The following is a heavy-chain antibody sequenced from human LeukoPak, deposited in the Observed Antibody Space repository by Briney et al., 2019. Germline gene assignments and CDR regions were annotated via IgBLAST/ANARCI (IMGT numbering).Heavy chain of an antibody. CDR3: AKDGLYGDFPGI. D-gene: IGHD2-21*02. Sequence: GGSLRLSCVASGFAFSSFAMSWFRQAPGKRLEGVSSISGNGDYTYYADSVKGRFTISRDYSKNTLFLQTNSLKAEDTALYYCAKDGLYGDFPGIWGQGTLVIVSS. V-gene: IGHV3-23*01. CDR1: GFAFSSFA. CDR2: ISGNGDYT. J-gene: IGHJ1*01.